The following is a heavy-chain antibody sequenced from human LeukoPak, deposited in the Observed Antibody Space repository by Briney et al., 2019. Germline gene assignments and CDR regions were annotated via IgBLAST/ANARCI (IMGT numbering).Heavy chain of an antibody. D-gene: IGHD3-3*01. CDR3: ARGSGVASYNWFDP. J-gene: IGHJ5*02. CDR1: GGTFSSYA. V-gene: IGHV1-69*13. CDR2: IIPISGTA. Sequence: SVKVSCKASGGTFSSYAISWVRQAPGQGLEWMGGIIPISGTANYAQKFQGRVTITADESTSTAYMELSSLRSEDTAVYYCARGSGVASYNWFDPWGQGTLVTVSS.